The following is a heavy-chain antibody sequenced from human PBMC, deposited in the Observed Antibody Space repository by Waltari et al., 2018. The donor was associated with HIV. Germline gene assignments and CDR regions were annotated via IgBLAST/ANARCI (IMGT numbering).Heavy chain of an antibody. CDR2: ISSSSSYI. CDR3: ARGGYDQPYYYYGMDV. CDR1: GFTFSSYS. Sequence: GGLVKPGGSLRLSCAASGFTFSSYSMNWVRQAPGKGLEWVSSISSSSSYIYYADSVKGRFTISRDNAKNSLYLQMNSLRAEDTAVYYCARGGYDQPYYYYGMDVWGQGTTVTVSS. J-gene: IGHJ6*02. V-gene: IGHV3-21*01. D-gene: IGHD5-12*01.